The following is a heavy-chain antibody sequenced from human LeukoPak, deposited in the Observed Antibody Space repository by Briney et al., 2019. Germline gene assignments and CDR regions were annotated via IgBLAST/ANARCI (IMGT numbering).Heavy chain of an antibody. CDR3: ARDGGQQLVRD. D-gene: IGHD6-13*01. CDR2: MNPNSGNT. Sequence: ASVKVSCKASGYTFTSSDINWVRQAIGQGLEWMGWMNPNSGNTGYAQKFQGRVTMTRDTSISTAYMELSSLKSEDTAVYYCARDGGQQLVRDWGQGTLVTVSS. V-gene: IGHV1-8*01. CDR1: GYTFTSSD. J-gene: IGHJ4*02.